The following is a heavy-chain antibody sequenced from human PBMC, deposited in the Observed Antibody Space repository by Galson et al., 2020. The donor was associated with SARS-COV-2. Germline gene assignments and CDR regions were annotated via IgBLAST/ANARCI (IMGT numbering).Heavy chain of an antibody. CDR2: FFYSGNI. J-gene: IGHJ6*02. CDR3: ALGMRGHSYAQGYYYYGLDV. V-gene: IGHV4-59*02. D-gene: IGHD3-16*01. Sequence: SETLSLTCTVSSGSVSGFYWSWIRQSPGMGLEWIGSFFYSGNINYSPSLRSRATISVDTSKNQFSLKLRSMTAADTAVYYCALGMRGHSYAQGYYYYGLDVWGHGTTFTVSS. CDR1: SGSVSGFY.